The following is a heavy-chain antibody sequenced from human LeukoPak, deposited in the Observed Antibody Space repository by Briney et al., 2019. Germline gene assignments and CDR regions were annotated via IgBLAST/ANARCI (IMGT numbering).Heavy chain of an antibody. Sequence: PSQTLSLTCTVSGDSISSGDYYWSWLRQPPGKGLEWIGYIYYSGNTYYTPSLKSRLTISIDTSQNRFSLRLSSVTAADTAVYYCARVGQWLRLELAMSFHGMDVWGKGTTVTVSS. CDR1: GDSISSGDYY. CDR3: ARVGQWLRLELAMSFHGMDV. V-gene: IGHV4-30-4*01. CDR2: IYYSGNT. J-gene: IGHJ6*04. D-gene: IGHD5-12*01.